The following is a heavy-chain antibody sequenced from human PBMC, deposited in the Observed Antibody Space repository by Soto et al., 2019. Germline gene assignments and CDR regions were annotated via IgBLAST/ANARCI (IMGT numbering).Heavy chain of an antibody. Sequence: QVQLRESGPGLVKPSQTLSLTCTVSGGSISSSNYYWSWIRQLPGKGLEWIGYIYYSGRTYYNPSLNTRLTLSIDTSKNQFSLKLTSVTAADTAVYYCARQPLWSGYYFRGMDVWGQGTTVTVSS. J-gene: IGHJ6*02. D-gene: IGHD3-3*01. V-gene: IGHV4-31*03. CDR1: GGSISSSNYY. CDR2: IYYSGRT. CDR3: ARQPLWSGYYFRGMDV.